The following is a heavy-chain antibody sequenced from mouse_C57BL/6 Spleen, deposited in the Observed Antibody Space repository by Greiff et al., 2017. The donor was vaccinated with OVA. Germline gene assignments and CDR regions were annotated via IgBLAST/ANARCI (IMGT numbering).Heavy chain of an antibody. D-gene: IGHD1-1*01. CDR2: INPNYGTP. CDR1: GCSFTDYN. V-gene: IGHV1-39*01. J-gene: IGHJ1*03. Sequence: EVKLQQSGPELVKPGASVKISCKASGCSFTDYNMNWVKQSNGKSLEWIGVINPNYGTPSYNQKFKGKATLTVDQSSSTAYIHLNSLTSEDFAVYYCARHGSSYWYFDVWGTGTTVTVSS. CDR3: ARHGSSYWYFDV.